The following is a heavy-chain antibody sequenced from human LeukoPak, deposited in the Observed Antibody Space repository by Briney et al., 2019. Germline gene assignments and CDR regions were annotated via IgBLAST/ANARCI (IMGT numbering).Heavy chain of an antibody. CDR2: IYYSGST. D-gene: IGHD4-17*01. CDR1: GGSTSSTSYY. V-gene: IGHV4-39*07. J-gene: IGHJ4*02. Sequence: SETLSLTCSVSGGSTSSTSYYWGWIRQPPGQGLEWIGSIYYSGSTYYNPSLKSRVTISVDTSKNQFSLKLTSVTAADTAVYYCARDPMKYGDYGPEYFDYWGQGTLVTVSS. CDR3: ARDPMKYGDYGPEYFDY.